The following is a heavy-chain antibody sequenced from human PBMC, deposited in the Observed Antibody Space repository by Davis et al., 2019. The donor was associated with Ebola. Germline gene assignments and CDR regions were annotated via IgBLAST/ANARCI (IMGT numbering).Heavy chain of an antibody. Sequence: GESLKISCRTSGFTFRDYALTWVRQAPGKGLEWVAFIRSAASGGTTDYAASVKGRFIISRDDSNSVAFLEMNSLKSEDSAVYYCSRGRNYYDKSALRSWGQGTLVTVSS. V-gene: IGHV3-49*04. CDR1: GFTFRDYA. CDR3: SRGRNYYDKSALRS. J-gene: IGHJ5*02. CDR2: IRSAASGGTT. D-gene: IGHD3-22*01.